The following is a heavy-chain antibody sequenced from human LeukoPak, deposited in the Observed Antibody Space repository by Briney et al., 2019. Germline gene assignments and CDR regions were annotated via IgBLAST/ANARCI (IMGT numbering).Heavy chain of an antibody. CDR1: GFSVSNNY. Sequence: GGSLRLSCAASGFSVSNNYMSWVRQAPGKGLEWVSVIYSGGSTFYADSVKGRFTISRDNSKNTLYLQTNSLRAEDTAVYYCASDSYSPEYFQHWGQGTLVTVSS. CDR3: ASDSYSPEYFQH. V-gene: IGHV3-66*01. J-gene: IGHJ1*01. CDR2: IYSGGST. D-gene: IGHD2-15*01.